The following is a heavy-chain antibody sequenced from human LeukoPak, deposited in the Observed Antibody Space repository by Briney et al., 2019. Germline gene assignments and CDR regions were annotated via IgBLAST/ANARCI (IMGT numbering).Heavy chain of an antibody. J-gene: IGHJ4*02. V-gene: IGHV1-3*01. CDR2: INAGNGNT. D-gene: IGHD2-8*02. Sequence: ASVKVSCKASGYTFTSYAMHWVRQAPGQRLEWMGWINAGNGNTKYSQKFQGRVTVTRDTSASTAYMELSSLRSEDTAVYYCARDTGSMAARFFDNWGQGTLVTVSS. CDR3: ARDTGSMAARFFDN. CDR1: GYTFTSYA.